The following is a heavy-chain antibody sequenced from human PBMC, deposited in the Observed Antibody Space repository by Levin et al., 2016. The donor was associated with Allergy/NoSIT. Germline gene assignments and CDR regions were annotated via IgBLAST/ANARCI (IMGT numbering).Heavy chain of an antibody. V-gene: IGHV3-15*01. CDR2: TKTKAAGGTV. CDR3: TSELYYFFLGMDV. CDR1: GFPLGVAW. J-gene: IGHJ6*02. Sequence: GGSLRLSCIMSGFPLGVAWMNWVRQAPGKGLEWVGRTKTKAAGGTVDYAASVQGRFTISRDDPRNILYLQMNSLKTEDTAVYYCTSELYYFFLGMDVWGQGTTVTVSS. D-gene: IGHD1-7*01.